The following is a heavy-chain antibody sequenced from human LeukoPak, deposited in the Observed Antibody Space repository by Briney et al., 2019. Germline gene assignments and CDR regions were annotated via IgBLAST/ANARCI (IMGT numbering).Heavy chain of an antibody. CDR1: GFTFSSYS. Sequence: GGSLRLSCAASGFTFSSYSMNWVRQAPGKGLEWVSSISSSSSYIYYADSVKGRFTISRDNAKSSLYLQMNSLRAEDTAVYYCAREGHSSSYFDYWGQGTLVTVSS. CDR2: ISSSSSYI. CDR3: AREGHSSSYFDY. J-gene: IGHJ4*02. V-gene: IGHV3-21*01. D-gene: IGHD6-6*01.